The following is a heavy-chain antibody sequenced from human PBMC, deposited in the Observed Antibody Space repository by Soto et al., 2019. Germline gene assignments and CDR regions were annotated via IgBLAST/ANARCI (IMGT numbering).Heavy chain of an antibody. CDR3: ATVRHYDFWSGYYLKSWFDP. J-gene: IGHJ5*02. Sequence: QVQLVQSGAEVKKPGASVKVSCKVSGYTLTELSMHWVRQAPGKGLEWMGGFDPEDGETIYAQKFQGRVTMTEDTSTDTAYMELSSLRSEDTAVYYCATVRHYDFWSGYYLKSWFDPWGQGTLVTVSS. CDR2: FDPEDGET. D-gene: IGHD3-3*01. CDR1: GYTLTELS. V-gene: IGHV1-24*01.